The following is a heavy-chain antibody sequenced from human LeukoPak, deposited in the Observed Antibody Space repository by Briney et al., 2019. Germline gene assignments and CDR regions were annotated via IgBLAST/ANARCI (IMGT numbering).Heavy chain of an antibody. CDR2: ISAYNGNT. J-gene: IGHJ5*02. CDR1: GYTFTSYG. Sequence: ASVKVSCKASGYTFTSYGISWVRQAPGQGLEWMGWISAYNGNTNYAQKLQGRVTMTTDTSTSTAYVELRSLRSDDTAVYYCARDDHMVGATCSPWGQGTLVTVSS. D-gene: IGHD1-26*01. V-gene: IGHV1-18*01. CDR3: ARDDHMVGATCSP.